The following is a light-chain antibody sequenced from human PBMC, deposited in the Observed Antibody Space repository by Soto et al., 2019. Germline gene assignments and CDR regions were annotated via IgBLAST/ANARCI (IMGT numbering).Light chain of an antibody. CDR3: TSYAGTSSLFYV. CDR2: EVS. CDR1: SSDVGAYNY. Sequence: QSVLTQPPSASGSPGQSVTISCTGTSSDVGAYNYVSWYQQLPGKAPKLIIYEVSKRPSGVPDRFSGSKSGNTASLTVSGLQAEDEADYYSTSYAGTSSLFYVFGTGTKVTVL. V-gene: IGLV2-8*01. J-gene: IGLJ1*01.